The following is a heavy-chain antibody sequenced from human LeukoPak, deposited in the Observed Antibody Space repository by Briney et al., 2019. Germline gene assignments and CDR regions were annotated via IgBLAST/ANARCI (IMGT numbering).Heavy chain of an antibody. CDR3: ARRKGPYGSGTYYDS. CDR2: VSWNGAYT. D-gene: IGHD3-10*01. V-gene: IGHV3-20*04. J-gene: IGHJ4*02. CDR1: GFPFYDYG. Sequence: GGSLTLSCAASGFPFYDYGMRWVRLAPGKGLEWVSGVSWNGAYTEYADSVRGRFTISRDNAKKSLYLQMNSLRVDDTALYYCARRKGPYGSGTYYDSWGQGTLVSVSS.